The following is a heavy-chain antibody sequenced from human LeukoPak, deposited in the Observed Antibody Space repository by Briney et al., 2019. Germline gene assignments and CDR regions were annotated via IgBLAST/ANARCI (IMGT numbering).Heavy chain of an antibody. CDR2: INPNSGGT. V-gene: IGHV1-2*02. CDR3: ARVPTIGYYGSGTSRGGDYFDY. D-gene: IGHD3-10*01. J-gene: IGHJ4*02. CDR1: GYTFTGYY. Sequence: ASVKVSCKASGYTFTGYYMHWVRQAPGQGLEWMGWINPNSGGTNYAQKFQGRVTMTRDTSISTAYMELSRLRSDDTAVYYCARVPTIGYYGSGTSRGGDYFDYWGQGTLVTVSS.